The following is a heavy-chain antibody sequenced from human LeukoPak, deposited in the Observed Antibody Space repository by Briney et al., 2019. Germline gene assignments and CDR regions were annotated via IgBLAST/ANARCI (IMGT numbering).Heavy chain of an antibody. V-gene: IGHV3-23*01. CDR2: ISGGGSST. CDR1: AFTFSTYA. D-gene: IGHD2-15*01. CDR3: AKERYCSGGSCYSEY. Sequence: GGSLRLSCAASAFTFSTYAMSWVRQAPGKGLEWVSAISGGGSSTYYADSVKGRFTISRDNPKNTLYLQMNSLRAEDTAVYYCAKERYCSGGSCYSEYWGQGTLVTVSS. J-gene: IGHJ4*02.